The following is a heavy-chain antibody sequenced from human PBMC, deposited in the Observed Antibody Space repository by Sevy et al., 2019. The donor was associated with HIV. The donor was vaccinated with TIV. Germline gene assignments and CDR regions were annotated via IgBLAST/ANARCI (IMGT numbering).Heavy chain of an antibody. V-gene: IGHV1-24*01. D-gene: IGHD3-16*02. Sequence: ASVKVSCKVSGYTLTELSMHWVRQAPGKGLEWMGGFDPEDGETIYAQKFQGRVTMTEDTSTDTAHMELSSLRSEDTAVYYCATREAYDYVWGSYRFAFDIWGQGTMVTVSS. J-gene: IGHJ3*02. CDR3: ATREAYDYVWGSYRFAFDI. CDR1: GYTLTELS. CDR2: FDPEDGET.